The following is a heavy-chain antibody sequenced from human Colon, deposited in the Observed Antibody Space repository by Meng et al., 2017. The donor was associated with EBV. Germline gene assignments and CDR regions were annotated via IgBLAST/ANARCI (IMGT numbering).Heavy chain of an antibody. J-gene: IGHJ4*02. CDR2: IYYIGNA. CDR3: ARLREWLVDY. V-gene: IGHV4-61*01. Sequence: QVQLQESGPGLVKPSETLSLTCTVSGGSVNSGSYYWSWFRQPPGKGLEWIGYIYYIGNANYNPSLKSRVTISIDTSKDQFSLKLNSVAAADTAVYYCARLREWLVDYWGQGTRVTVSS. D-gene: IGHD6-19*01. CDR1: GGSVNSGSYY.